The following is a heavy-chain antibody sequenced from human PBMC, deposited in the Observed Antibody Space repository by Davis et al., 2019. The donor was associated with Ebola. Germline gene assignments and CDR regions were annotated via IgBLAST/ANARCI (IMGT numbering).Heavy chain of an antibody. J-gene: IGHJ4*02. CDR3: ARGRIAVAGLFDY. CDR2: ISSSGSTI. Sequence: GESLKISCAASGFTFSSYAMSWVRQAPGKGLEWVSYISSSGSTIYYADSVKGRFTISRDNAKNSLYLQMNSLRAEDTAVYYCARGRIAVAGLFDYWGQGTLVTVSS. CDR1: GFTFSSYA. V-gene: IGHV3-48*04. D-gene: IGHD6-19*01.